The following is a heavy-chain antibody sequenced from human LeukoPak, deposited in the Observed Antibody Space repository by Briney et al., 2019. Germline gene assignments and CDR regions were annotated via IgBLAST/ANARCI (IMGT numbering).Heavy chain of an antibody. CDR3: ARVHRGYSYGRLDY. Sequence: GGSLRLSCAASGFTFSFYSMNWARQAPGKGLEWVSYISSSDNTIHYADSVKGRFTISRDNAKNSLYLEMNSLRDEDTAVYYCARVHRGYSYGRLDYWGQGTLVTVSS. CDR1: GFTFSFYS. J-gene: IGHJ4*02. CDR2: ISSSDNTI. V-gene: IGHV3-48*02. D-gene: IGHD5-18*01.